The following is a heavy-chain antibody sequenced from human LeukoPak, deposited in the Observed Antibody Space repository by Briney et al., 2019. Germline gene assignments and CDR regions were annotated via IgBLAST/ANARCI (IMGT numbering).Heavy chain of an antibody. Sequence: GGSLRLSCAGSGVTFSRYNMSWCREAPGEGLERGSSISSRSSYIFYADSVKGRFTISRDNAKNSLYLQMNSLGAEDTAVYYCARDAQWLVPEGYYYYMDVWGKGTTVTVSS. CDR1: GVTFSRYN. CDR3: ARDAQWLVPEGYYYYMDV. CDR2: ISSRSSYI. V-gene: IGHV3-21*01. J-gene: IGHJ6*03. D-gene: IGHD6-19*01.